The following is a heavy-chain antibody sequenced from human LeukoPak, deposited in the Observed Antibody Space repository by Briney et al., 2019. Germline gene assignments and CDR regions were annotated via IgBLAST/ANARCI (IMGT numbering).Heavy chain of an antibody. D-gene: IGHD1-26*01. Sequence: SETLSLTCAVYGGSFSGYYWSWIRQPPGKGLEWIGEINHSGSTNYNPSLKSRVTISVDTSKNQFSLKLSSVTAADTAMYYCVKSGGYSLIDYWGQGTLVTVSS. CDR1: GGSFSGYY. V-gene: IGHV4-34*01. CDR3: VKSGGYSLIDY. CDR2: INHSGST. J-gene: IGHJ4*02.